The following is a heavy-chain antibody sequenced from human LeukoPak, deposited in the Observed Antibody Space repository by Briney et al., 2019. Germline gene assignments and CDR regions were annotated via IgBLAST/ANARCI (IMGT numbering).Heavy chain of an antibody. V-gene: IGHV3-33*01. CDR2: TWYDGSKK. CDR3: ARDVATNSNWFDP. D-gene: IGHD5-12*01. J-gene: IGHJ5*02. Sequence: GGSLRLSCAESGCTFSSYGMHWVRQAPGKGLEWVAFTWYDGSKKFYEDSVKGRFTISRDNSKNTLYLQMNSLRAEDTAVYYCARDVATNSNWFDPWGQRTLVTVSS. CDR1: GCTFSSYG.